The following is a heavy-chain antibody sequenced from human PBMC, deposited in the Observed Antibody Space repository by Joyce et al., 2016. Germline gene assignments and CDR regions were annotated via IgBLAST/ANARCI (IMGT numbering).Heavy chain of an antibody. D-gene: IGHD4-17*01. CDR3: AKGGFYGSFDY. Sequence: EVQLVESGGGLVQPGGSLRFSCAVSGFTFSNFVMTWVRQAPGKGLVWVSGLSATGGSTYYADSVKGRVTISRDNSKNTLFLQMSSLRADDTAVYYCAKGGFYGSFDYWGQGTLLTVSS. J-gene: IGHJ4*01. V-gene: IGHV3-23*04. CDR2: LSATGGST. CDR1: GFTFSNFV.